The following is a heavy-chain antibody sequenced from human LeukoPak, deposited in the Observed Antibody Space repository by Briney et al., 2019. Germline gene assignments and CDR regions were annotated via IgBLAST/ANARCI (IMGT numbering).Heavy chain of an antibody. D-gene: IGHD1-1*01. CDR1: GSSINNYS. V-gene: IGHV4-59*01. J-gene: IGHJ5*02. CDR3: AREQLTRAGLPHNWFDP. Sequence: TSETLSLTCSVSGSSINNYSWSWIRQSPGRGLEWIGFYYSGSPNYNPSLKSRVTISVDTSKNQFSLKLSSVTAADTAVYYCAREQLTRAGLPHNWFDPWGQGTLVTVSS. CDR2: YYSGSP.